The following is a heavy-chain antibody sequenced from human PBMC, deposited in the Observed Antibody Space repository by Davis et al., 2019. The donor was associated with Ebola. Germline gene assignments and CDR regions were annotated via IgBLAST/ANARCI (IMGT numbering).Heavy chain of an antibody. CDR1: GFTFTNAW. V-gene: IGHV3-15*01. Sequence: GESLKISCAASGFTFTNAWMSWVRQAPGKGLEWVGRSKSKIDGGTTDYAAPVKGKFTISRDDSKNTLYLQMNSLKTEDTAVYYCTTSRYWGQGTLVTVSS. CDR3: TTSRY. J-gene: IGHJ4*02. D-gene: IGHD6-25*01. CDR2: SKSKIDGGTT.